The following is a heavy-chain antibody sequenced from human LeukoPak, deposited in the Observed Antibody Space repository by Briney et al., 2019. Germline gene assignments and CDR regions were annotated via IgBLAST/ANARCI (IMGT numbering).Heavy chain of an antibody. V-gene: IGHV4-4*07. CDR2: IYTSGST. CDR3: ARDLNTAAAGTHWFDP. J-gene: IGHJ5*02. CDR1: GGSISSYY. Sequence: PSETLSLTCTVSGGSISSYYWSWIRQPAGKGLEWIGRIYTSGSTNYNPSLKSRVTISVDTSKNQFSLKLSSVTAADTAVYYCARDLNTAAAGTHWFDPWGQGTLVTVSS. D-gene: IGHD6-13*01.